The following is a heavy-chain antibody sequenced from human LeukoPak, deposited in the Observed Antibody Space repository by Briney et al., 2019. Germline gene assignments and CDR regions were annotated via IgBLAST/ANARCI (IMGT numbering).Heavy chain of an antibody. CDR3: ASVRYSGYEEGDY. CDR1: GFTFSSYW. D-gene: IGHD5-12*01. CDR2: IRQDGSQK. Sequence: GGSLRLSCAASGFTFSSYWMGWVRQAPGKGLEWVATIRQDGSQKYYVDSVKGRFTISRDNAKNSLYLQMNSLRAEDTAVYFCASVRYSGYEEGDYWGQGTLVTVSS. J-gene: IGHJ4*02. V-gene: IGHV3-7*01.